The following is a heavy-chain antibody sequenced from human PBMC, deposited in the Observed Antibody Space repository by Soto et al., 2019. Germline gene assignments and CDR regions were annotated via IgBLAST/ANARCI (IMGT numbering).Heavy chain of an antibody. CDR3: ARRYGVYFDY. D-gene: IGHD4-17*01. Sequence: SEALSLTCTVSGGSISSYYWSWIRQPQGKGLEWIGYIYYSGSTNYNPSLKSQVTISVDTSKNQFSLKLSSVTAADTAVYYCARRYGVYFDYWGQGTLVTVS. CDR1: GGSISSYY. J-gene: IGHJ4*02. CDR2: IYYSGST. V-gene: IGHV4-59*08.